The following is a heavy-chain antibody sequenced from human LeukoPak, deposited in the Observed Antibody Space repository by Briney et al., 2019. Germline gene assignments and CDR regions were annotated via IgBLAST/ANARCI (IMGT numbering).Heavy chain of an antibody. CDR2: IIPIFGTA. CDR3: AREAGHDSSGYYYFDY. Sequence: SVKVSFKASGGTFSSYAINWVRQAPGQGLEWMGGIIPIFGTANYAQKFQGRVTITADESTSTAYMELSSLRSEDTAVYYRAREAGHDSSGYYYFDYWGQGTLVTVSS. D-gene: IGHD3-22*01. J-gene: IGHJ4*02. CDR1: GGTFSSYA. V-gene: IGHV1-69*01.